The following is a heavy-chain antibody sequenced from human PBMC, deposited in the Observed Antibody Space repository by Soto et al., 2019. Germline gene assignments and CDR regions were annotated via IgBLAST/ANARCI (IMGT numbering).Heavy chain of an antibody. CDR1: GGTSSSYA. J-gene: IGHJ6*02. D-gene: IGHD6-6*01. V-gene: IGHV1-69*01. Sequence: QVQLVQSGAEVKKPGSSVKVSCKASGGTSSSYAISWVRQAPGQGLEWMGGIIPIFGTANYAQKFQGRVTITADESTSTAYMELSSLRSEDTAVYYCARSIAARPPYYYYGMDVWGQGTTVTVSS. CDR3: ARSIAARPPYYYYGMDV. CDR2: IIPIFGTA.